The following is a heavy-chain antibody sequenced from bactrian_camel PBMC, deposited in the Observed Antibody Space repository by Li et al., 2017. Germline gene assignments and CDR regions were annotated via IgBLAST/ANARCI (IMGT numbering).Heavy chain of an antibody. Sequence: HVQLVESGGGSVQARGSLRLSCTRSGDRGCKYDMSWYRRPAPGEELKFASGIENSGTTAYADSVKGRFTISRDDAKNMVYLRMNSLKPEDTAMYYCKAVAFGAQWCDGGWGQGTQVTVS. CDR2: IENSGTT. D-gene: IGHD4*01. V-gene: IGHV3S53*01. J-gene: IGHJ4*01. CDR1: GDRGCKYD. CDR3: KAVAFGAQWCDGG.